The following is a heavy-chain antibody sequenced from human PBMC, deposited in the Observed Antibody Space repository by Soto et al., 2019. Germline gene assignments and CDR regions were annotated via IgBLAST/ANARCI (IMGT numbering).Heavy chain of an antibody. J-gene: IGHJ4*02. CDR3: ARADTAMAFDY. CDR1: GGSISSGGYS. Sequence: PSETLSLTCAVSGGSISSGGYSWSWIRQPPGKGLEWIGYIYHSGSTYYNPSLKSRVTISVDRSKNQFSLKLSSVTAADTAVYYCARADTAMAFDYWGQGTLVTVSS. V-gene: IGHV4-30-2*01. CDR2: IYHSGST. D-gene: IGHD5-18*01.